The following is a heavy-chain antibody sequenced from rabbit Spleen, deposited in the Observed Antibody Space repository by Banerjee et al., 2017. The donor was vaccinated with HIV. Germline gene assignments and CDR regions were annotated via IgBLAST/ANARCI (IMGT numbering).Heavy chain of an antibody. Sequence: QLKESGGGLVQPGGSLKLSCNASGFDFSNYYMSWVRQAPGKGLEWIGYIDPIFGSTCYASWVNGRFSISRENTQNTVSLQLNSLTAADTATYFCARGGGLWGQGTLVTVS. CDR2: IDPIFGST. CDR1: GFDFSNYY. V-gene: IGHV1S7*01. J-gene: IGHJ4*01. CDR3: ARGGGL.